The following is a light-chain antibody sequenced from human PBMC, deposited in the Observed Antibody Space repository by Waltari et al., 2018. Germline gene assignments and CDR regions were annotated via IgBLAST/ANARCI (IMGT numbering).Light chain of an antibody. CDR2: DGS. V-gene: IGLV2-14*03. J-gene: IGLJ3*02. CDR3: NSYTDTTWV. CDR1: SSDGGDYYY. Sequence: QSVLTQPASVSGSPGQTITIPCTGTSSDGGDYYYVSWYQQHPGTAPKVLIYDGSKRPSGVSNRFSGSKSGNTAFLTISGLQPEDEADYYCNSYTDTTWVFGGGTKLTVL.